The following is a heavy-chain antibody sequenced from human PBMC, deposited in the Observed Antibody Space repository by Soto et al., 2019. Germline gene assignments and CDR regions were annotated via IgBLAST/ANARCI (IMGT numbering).Heavy chain of an antibody. V-gene: IGHV4-59*01. CDR2: IYYSGST. CDR3: ARSVGSGSYWFDP. CDR1: GGSISSYY. D-gene: IGHD1-26*01. Sequence: SETLSLTCTVSGGSISSYYWSWIRQPPGKGLEWIGYIYYSGSTNYNPSLKSRVTISVDTSKNQFSLKLSSVTAADTAVYYCARSVGSGSYWFDPWGQGTLVTVSS. J-gene: IGHJ5*02.